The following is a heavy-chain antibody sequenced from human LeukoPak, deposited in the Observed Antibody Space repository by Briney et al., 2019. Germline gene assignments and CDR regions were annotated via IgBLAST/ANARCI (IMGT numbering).Heavy chain of an antibody. CDR1: GGTFSSYA. J-gene: IGHJ3*02. D-gene: IGHD3-22*01. Sequence: SVKVSCKASGGTFSSYAISWVRQAPGQGLEWMGRIIPIFGTANYAQKFQGRVTITTDESTSTAYMELSSLGSEDTAVYYCARGGYPTDDAFDIWGQGTMVTVSS. CDR3: ARGGYPTDDAFDI. V-gene: IGHV1-69*05. CDR2: IIPIFGTA.